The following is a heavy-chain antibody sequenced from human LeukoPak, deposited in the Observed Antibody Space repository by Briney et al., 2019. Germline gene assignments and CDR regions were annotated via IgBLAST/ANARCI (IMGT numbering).Heavy chain of an antibody. D-gene: IGHD6-19*01. CDR1: GYTFTGYY. Sequence: ASVKVSCKASGYTFTGYYMHWVRQAPGQGLEWMGWINPNSGDTHYAQNFRGRVTMTSDTSVSTAYMELSRLTSDDTALYFCARPPSSSGYFDYWGHGTLVAVST. CDR3: ARPPSSSGYFDY. J-gene: IGHJ4*01. CDR2: INPNSGDT. V-gene: IGHV1-2*02.